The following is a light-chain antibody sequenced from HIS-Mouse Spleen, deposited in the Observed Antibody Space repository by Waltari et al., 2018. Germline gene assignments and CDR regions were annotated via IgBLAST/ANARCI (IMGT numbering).Light chain of an antibody. CDR2: EAS. CDR1: QSVSSY. CDR3: QQRSNWPPGLT. Sequence: EIVLTQSPATLPLSPGERATLSCRASQSVSSYLAWYQQKPGQAPRLLIYEASNRATGSPARFSGSGSGTDFTLTISSLEAEDFAVYYCQQRSNWPPGLTFGGGTKVEIK. J-gene: IGKJ4*01. V-gene: IGKV3-11*01.